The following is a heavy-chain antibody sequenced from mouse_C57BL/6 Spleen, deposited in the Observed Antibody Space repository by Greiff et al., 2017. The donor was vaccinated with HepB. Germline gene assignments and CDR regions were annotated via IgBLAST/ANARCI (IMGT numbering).Heavy chain of an antibody. J-gene: IGHJ3*01. V-gene: IGHV14-1*01. CDR1: GFNIKDYY. CDR2: IDPEDGDT. Sequence: EVQLQRSGAELVRPGASVKLSCTASGFNIKDYYMHWVKQRPEQGLEWIGRIDPEDGDTEYAPKFQGKATMTADTSSNTAYLQLSSLTSEDTAVYYCTTEYYGSSLAWFAYWGQGTLVTVSA. D-gene: IGHD1-1*01. CDR3: TTEYYGSSLAWFAY.